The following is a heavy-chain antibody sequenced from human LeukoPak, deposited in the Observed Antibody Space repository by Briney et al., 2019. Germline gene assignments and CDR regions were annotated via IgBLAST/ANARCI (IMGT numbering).Heavy chain of an antibody. D-gene: IGHD3-3*01. J-gene: IGHJ4*02. Sequence: SETLSLTCTVSGGSISSYYWSWIRQPPGKGLEWIGYIYYSGSTNYNPSLKSRVTISVDTSKNQFSLKLSSVTAADTAVYYCARDAAYDFWSGSVGYWGQGTLVTVSS. V-gene: IGHV4-59*01. CDR3: ARDAAYDFWSGSVGY. CDR2: IYYSGST. CDR1: GGSISSYY.